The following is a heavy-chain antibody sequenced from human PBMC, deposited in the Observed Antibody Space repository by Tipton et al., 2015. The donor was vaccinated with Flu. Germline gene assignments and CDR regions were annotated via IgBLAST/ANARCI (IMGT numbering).Heavy chain of an antibody. CDR3: ARDGFITMIVVVTPGAFDI. V-gene: IGHV4-39*07. J-gene: IGHJ3*02. CDR1: GGSISSSSYY. CDR2: IYYSGNT. Sequence: TLSLTCTVSGGSISSSSYYWGWIRQPPGKGLEWIGSIYYSGNTYYNPSLKSRVTISVDTSKNQFSLKLSSVTAADTAVYYCARDGFITMIVVVTPGAFDIWGKGTMVTVS. D-gene: IGHD3-22*01.